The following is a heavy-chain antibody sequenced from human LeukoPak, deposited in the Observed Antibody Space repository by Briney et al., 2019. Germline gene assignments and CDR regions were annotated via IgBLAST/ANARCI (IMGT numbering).Heavy chain of an antibody. CDR3: ARSSYSNGEANDY. D-gene: IGHD4-11*01. CDR2: INSDGSST. CDR1: GFTFSSYW. Sequence: PGGSLRLSCAASGFTFSSYWMHWVRQAPGKGLVSGSRINSDGSSTSYADSVKGRFTISRDNAKNTLYLQMNSLRAEDTAVYYCARSSYSNGEANDYWGQGTLVTVSS. V-gene: IGHV3-74*01. J-gene: IGHJ4*02.